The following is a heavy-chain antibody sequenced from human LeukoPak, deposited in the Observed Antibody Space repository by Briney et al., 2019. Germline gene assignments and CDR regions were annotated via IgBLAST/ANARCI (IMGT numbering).Heavy chain of an antibody. V-gene: IGHV3-30*02. CDR2: IRYDGSKK. CDR3: AKDLTTVTSQGDY. D-gene: IGHD4-17*01. J-gene: IGHJ4*02. CDR1: GFTFSSYG. Sequence: GGSLRLSCAASGFTFSSYGIHWVRQAPGKGLEWVTFIRYDGSKKYYADSVKGRFTISRDNSKNTLYLQMNSLRAEDTAVYYCAKDLTTVTSQGDYWGQGTLVTVSS.